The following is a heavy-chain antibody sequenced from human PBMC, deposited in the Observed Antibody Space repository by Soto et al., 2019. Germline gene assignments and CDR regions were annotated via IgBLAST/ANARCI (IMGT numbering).Heavy chain of an antibody. CDR1: GFTFSDHY. D-gene: IGHD3-3*01. CDR3: AIATPVRFSED. CDR2: SRNKANSYTT. J-gene: IGHJ1*01. Sequence: EVQLVESGGGLVQPGGSLRISCAASGFTFSDHYIDWVRQAPGKGLEWVGRSRNKANSYTTEYAASVKGRFTVSRDDSKNSLYLQMDSLKSEDTAVYYCAIATPVRFSEDWGQGTLVTVSS. V-gene: IGHV3-72*01.